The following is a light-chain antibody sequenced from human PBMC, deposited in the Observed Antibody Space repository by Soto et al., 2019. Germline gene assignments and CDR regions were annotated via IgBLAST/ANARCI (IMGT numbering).Light chain of an antibody. Sequence: VVTQSQATLPLSPGERATIAXRASQSFCSYFVWYQQKPGXXTRLXXXDAXNRATGIPARFSGSGSGTDFTLTISSLEPEDFAVYYCQQRGNLPTWTFGQGTNVDI. J-gene: IGKJ1*01. V-gene: IGKV3-11*01. CDR2: DAX. CDR3: QQRGNLPTWT. CDR1: QSFCSY.